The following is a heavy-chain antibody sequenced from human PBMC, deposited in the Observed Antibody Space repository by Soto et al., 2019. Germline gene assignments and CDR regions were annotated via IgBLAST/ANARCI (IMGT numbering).Heavy chain of an antibody. V-gene: IGHV1-69*04. CDR2: IIPTLNIG. D-gene: IGHD1-26*01. CDR1: GYRFTSYG. CDR3: ARELVVGAATYYYGLDV. J-gene: IGHJ6*02. Sequence: ASVKVSCKASGYRFTSYGISWVRQAPGQGLEWMGRIIPTLNIGNYAQKFQGSVTMTADKSTSTAYMELRRLRSEDTAVYYCARELVVGAATYYYGLDVWGQGTTVTVSS.